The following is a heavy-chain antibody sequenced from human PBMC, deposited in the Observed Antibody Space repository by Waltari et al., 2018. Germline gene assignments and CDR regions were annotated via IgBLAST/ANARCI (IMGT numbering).Heavy chain of an antibody. D-gene: IGHD2-2*01. CDR2: IYHSGST. CDR3: ARVADCSRCWREGPFDP. CDR1: GYSISRGYY. J-gene: IGHJ5*02. V-gene: IGHV4-38-2*01. Sequence: QVQLQESGPGLVKPSETLSLTCAVSGYSISRGYYWGWIRQPPGKGLGWIGSIYHSGSTYHNPSLKSRVNISVDTSKNQFSLRLSSVTDADTAVYYCARVADCSRCWREGPFDPWGQGTLVTVSS.